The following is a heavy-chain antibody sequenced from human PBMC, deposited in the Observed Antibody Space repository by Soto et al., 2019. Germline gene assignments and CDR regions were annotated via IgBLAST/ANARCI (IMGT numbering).Heavy chain of an antibody. J-gene: IGHJ4*02. CDR1: GYTFTSYG. CDR2: ISAYNGNT. Sequence: ASVKVSCTASGYTFTSYGISWVRQAPGQGLEWMGWISAYNGNTNYAQKLQGRVTMTTDTSTSTAYMELRSLRSDDTAVYYCARGFQDDILTGYQALPPDYWGQGTLVTVSS. CDR3: ARGFQDDILTGYQALPPDY. V-gene: IGHV1-18*01. D-gene: IGHD3-9*01.